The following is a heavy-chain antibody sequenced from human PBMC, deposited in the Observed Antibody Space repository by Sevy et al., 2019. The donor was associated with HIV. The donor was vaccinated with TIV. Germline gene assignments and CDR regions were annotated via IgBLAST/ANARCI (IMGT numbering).Heavy chain of an antibody. CDR3: ARDAGGGTTNSGLDV. Sequence: ASVKVSCKASRYTFTDEYLHWVRQAPGQGLEWIGRIFHTIGVTKSAQRFRGRVTMTRDTSISTPYMELSGLRSDDTAVYYCARDAGGGTTNSGLDVWGQGTTVTVSS. V-gene: IGHV1-2*06. J-gene: IGHJ6*02. D-gene: IGHD1-7*01. CDR2: IFHTIGVT. CDR1: RYTFTDEY.